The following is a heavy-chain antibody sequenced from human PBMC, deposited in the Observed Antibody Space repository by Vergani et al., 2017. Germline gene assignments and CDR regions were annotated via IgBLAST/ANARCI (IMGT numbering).Heavy chain of an antibody. V-gene: IGHV4-38-2*01. D-gene: IGHD1-26*01. CDR3: ARKRTGWELHTQGYFDY. J-gene: IGHJ4*02. CDR2: SYHSGST. Sequence: QVQLQESGPGLVKPSETLSLTCAVSGYSISSGYYWGWIRQPPGKGLGWIGSSYHSGSTNYNPSLKSRVTISVDTSKNQFSLKLSSVTAADTAVYYCARKRTGWELHTQGYFDYWGQGTLVTVSS. CDR1: GYSISSGYY.